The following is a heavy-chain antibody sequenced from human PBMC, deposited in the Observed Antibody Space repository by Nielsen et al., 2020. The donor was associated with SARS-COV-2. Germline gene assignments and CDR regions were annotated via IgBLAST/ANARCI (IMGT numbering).Heavy chain of an antibody. CDR2: ISYDGSNK. CDR1: GFTFSSYA. V-gene: IGHV3-30-3*01. D-gene: IGHD3-10*01. J-gene: IGHJ4*02. Sequence: GGSLRLSCAASGFTFSSYAMHWVRQAPGKGLEWVAVISYDGSNKYYADSVKGRFTISRDNSKNTLYLQMNSLRAEDTAVYYCARSRSGSYMYYFDYWGQGTLVTVSS. CDR3: ARSRSGSYMYYFDY.